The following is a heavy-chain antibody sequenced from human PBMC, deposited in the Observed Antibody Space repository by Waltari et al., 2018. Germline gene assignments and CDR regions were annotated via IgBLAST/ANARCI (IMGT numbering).Heavy chain of an antibody. CDR2: IYTSGST. Sequence: QVQLQESGPGLVKPSQTLSLTCTVSGGSISSGSYYWSWIRQPAGKGLEWIGRIYTSGSTNYNPSLKSRVTISVDTSKNQFSLKLSSVTTADTAVYYCARALGITMVRGVSYYFDYWGQGTLVTVSS. D-gene: IGHD3-10*01. CDR1: GGSISSGSYY. CDR3: ARALGITMVRGVSYYFDY. V-gene: IGHV4-61*02. J-gene: IGHJ4*02.